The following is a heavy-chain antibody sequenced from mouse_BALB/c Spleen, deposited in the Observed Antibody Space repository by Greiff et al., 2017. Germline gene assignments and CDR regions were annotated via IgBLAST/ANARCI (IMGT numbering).Heavy chain of an antibody. J-gene: IGHJ4*01. D-gene: IGHD1-2*01. CDR1: GFAFSSYD. CDR3: ARQGIHYFVDY. V-gene: IGHV5-12-1*01. CDR2: ISSGGGST. Sequence: EVQGVESGGGLVKPGGSLKLSCAASGFAFSSYDMSWVRQTPEKRLEWVAYISSGGGSTYYPDTVKGRFTISRDNAKNTLYLQMSSLKSEDTAMYYCARQGIHYFVDYWGQGTSVTVSS.